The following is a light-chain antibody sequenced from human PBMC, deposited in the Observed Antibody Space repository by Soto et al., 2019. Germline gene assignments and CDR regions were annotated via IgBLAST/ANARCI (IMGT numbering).Light chain of an antibody. J-gene: IGKJ4*01. CDR3: QQYASYPLT. Sequence: DIQMTQSPSTLSASVGDRVTITCRASQTLTNWLAWYQQKPGRAPKLLIYKASNLESGVPSRFSCSGSGTAFTLTISSLQPDDLASYFCQQYASYPLTFGGGTKVEI. CDR1: QTLTNW. V-gene: IGKV1-5*03. CDR2: KAS.